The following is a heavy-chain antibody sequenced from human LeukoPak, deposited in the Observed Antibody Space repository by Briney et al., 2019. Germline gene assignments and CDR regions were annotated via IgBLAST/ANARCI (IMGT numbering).Heavy chain of an antibody. V-gene: IGHV3-7*05. Sequence: GGPLILSCAASGFTFSNFLMAWVRRAPAGGLEWGEHIKEEVSEKKYLDSGRGRSTISRDNPKNSLYRQMNSLRAEDTAVFYCAREIGYHTFVYCGEGGLVTVSP. J-gene: IGHJ4*02. CDR2: IKEEVSEK. CDR3: AREIGYHTFVY. CDR1: GFTFSNFL. D-gene: IGHD5-12*01.